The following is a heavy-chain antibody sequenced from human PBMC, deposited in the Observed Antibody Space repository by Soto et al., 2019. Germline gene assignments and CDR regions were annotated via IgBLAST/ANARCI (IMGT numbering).Heavy chain of an antibody. CDR2: ISYDGSNK. J-gene: IGHJ4*02. CDR1: GFTFSSYA. Sequence: PGGSLRLSCAASGFTFSSYAMHWVRQAPGKGLEWVAVISYDGSNKYYADSVKGRFTISRDNSKNTLYLQMNSLRAEDTAVYYCARDKGVQLWLWAIDYWGQGTLGTGSS. V-gene: IGHV3-30-3*01. CDR3: ARDKGVQLWLWAIDY. D-gene: IGHD5-18*01.